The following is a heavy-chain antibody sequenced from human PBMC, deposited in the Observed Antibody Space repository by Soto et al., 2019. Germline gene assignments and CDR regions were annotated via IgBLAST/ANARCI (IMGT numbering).Heavy chain of an antibody. CDR2: FDPEDGET. D-gene: IGHD3-10*01. V-gene: IGHV1-24*01. J-gene: IGHJ6*02. CDR3: ATDGSGSYYPAYGMDV. CDR1: GYTLTELS. Sequence: QVQLVQSGAEVKKPGASVKVSCKVSGYTLTELSMHWVRQAPGKGLEWMGGFDPEDGETIYAQKFQGRVTMTEDTSTDTDYMELSSLRSEDTAVYYCATDGSGSYYPAYGMDVWGQGTTVTVSS.